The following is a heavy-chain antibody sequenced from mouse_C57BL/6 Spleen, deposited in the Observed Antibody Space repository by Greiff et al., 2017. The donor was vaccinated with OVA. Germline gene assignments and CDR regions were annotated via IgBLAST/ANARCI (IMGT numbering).Heavy chain of an antibody. CDR1: GYSFTDYN. Sequence: VQLQQSGPELVKPGASVKISCKASGYSFTDYNMNWVKQSNGKSLEWIGVINPNYGTTSYNQKFKGKATLTVDKSSSTAYMQLNSLTSEDAAVYYCARGRDYYGSRAWFAYWGQGTLVTVSA. D-gene: IGHD1-1*01. CDR2: INPNYGTT. V-gene: IGHV1-39*01. J-gene: IGHJ3*01. CDR3: ARGRDYYGSRAWFAY.